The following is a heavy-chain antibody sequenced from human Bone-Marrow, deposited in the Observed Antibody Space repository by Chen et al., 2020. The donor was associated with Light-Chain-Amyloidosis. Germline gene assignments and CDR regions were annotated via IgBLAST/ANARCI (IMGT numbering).Heavy chain of an antibody. CDR1: GFNFSSFG. CDR3: AKDRPASGWFY. CDR2: VSGSTVST. Sequence: EVQLVESGGGLVQPGGSLRLSCATSGFNFSSFGMSWVRQAPGKGLEWVSTVSGSTVSTYYAGAVKGRFIISRDNSKSTLYLQMNSLRAGDTAVYYCAKDRPASGWFYWGQGTQVTVSS. V-gene: IGHV3-23*04. J-gene: IGHJ4*02. D-gene: IGHD6-19*01.